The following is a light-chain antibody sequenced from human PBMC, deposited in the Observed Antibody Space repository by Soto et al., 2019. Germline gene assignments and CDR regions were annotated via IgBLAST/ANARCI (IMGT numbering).Light chain of an antibody. Sequence: DIVMAQSPDSLAVSLGERASINCKSSQSILRTSDNKNFLGWFQQKPGRPPKLLISWASTRESGVPDRFSGSGSASDFTLTISNLQAEDVAVYYCQQYITAPITFGQGTRLEIK. J-gene: IGKJ5*01. CDR1: QSILRTSDNKNF. CDR2: WAS. CDR3: QQYITAPIT. V-gene: IGKV4-1*01.